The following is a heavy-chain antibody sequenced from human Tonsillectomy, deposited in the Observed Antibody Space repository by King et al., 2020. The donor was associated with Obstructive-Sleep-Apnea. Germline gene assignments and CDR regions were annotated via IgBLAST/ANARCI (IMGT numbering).Heavy chain of an antibody. V-gene: IGHV3-15*01. Sequence: EVQLVESGGGLVKPGGSLRLSCAASGFTFSNAWMNWVRQAPGKGPEWVGCIKSNPYGWTRDSAAPVKDRFTISRDDSKNTLYLQMNSLKTEDTAVYYCTTDSRGYDYVLFYWGQGTLVTVSS. J-gene: IGHJ4*02. D-gene: IGHD5-12*01. CDR1: GFTFSNAW. CDR2: IKSNPYGWTR. CDR3: TTDSRGYDYVLFY.